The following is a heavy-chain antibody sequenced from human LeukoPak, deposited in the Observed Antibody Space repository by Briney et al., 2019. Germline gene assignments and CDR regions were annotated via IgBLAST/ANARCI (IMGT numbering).Heavy chain of an antibody. CDR3: ARGLTILDSWVPSDY. CDR1: GYTFTGYY. CDR2: INPNSGGT. J-gene: IGHJ4*02. V-gene: IGHV1-2*02. Sequence: ASVTVSCKASGYTFTGYYMHWVRQAPGQGLEWMGWINPNSGGTNYAQKFQGRVTMTRDTPISTAYMELSRLRSDDTAVYYCARGLTILDSWVPSDYWGQGTLVTVSS. D-gene: IGHD3-3*01.